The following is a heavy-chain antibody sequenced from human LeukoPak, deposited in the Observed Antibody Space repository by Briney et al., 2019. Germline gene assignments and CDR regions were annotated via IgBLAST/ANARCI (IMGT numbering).Heavy chain of an antibody. CDR3: ASAKETMVRGVYYYGMDV. J-gene: IGHJ6*02. Sequence: SETLSLTCTVSGGSISSYYWSWIRQPPGKGLEWIGYIYYSGSTNYNPSLKSRVTISVDTSKNKFSLKLSSVTAADTAVYYCASAKETMVRGVYYYGMDVWGQGTTVTVSS. CDR2: IYYSGST. V-gene: IGHV4-59*01. CDR1: GGSISSYY. D-gene: IGHD3-10*01.